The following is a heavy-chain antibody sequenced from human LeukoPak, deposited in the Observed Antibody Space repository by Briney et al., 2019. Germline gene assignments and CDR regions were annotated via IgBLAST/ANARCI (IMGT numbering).Heavy chain of an antibody. V-gene: IGHV1-18*01. D-gene: IGHD6-19*01. CDR3: ARDSSPTQQWLADYYYYYGMDV. Sequence: AASVKVSCKASGYTFTSYGISWVRQAPGQGLEWMGWIRAHNGNTNYAQKLQGRVTMQTDTPTSTAYRKLRSLRSDDTAVSYCARDSSPTQQWLADYYYYYGMDVWGQGTTVTVSS. CDR1: GYTFTSYG. CDR2: IRAHNGNT. J-gene: IGHJ6*02.